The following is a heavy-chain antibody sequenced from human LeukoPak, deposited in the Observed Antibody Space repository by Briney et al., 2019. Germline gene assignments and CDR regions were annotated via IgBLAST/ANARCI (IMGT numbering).Heavy chain of an antibody. Sequence: GGSLRLSCAASGFTFSDYYMTWIRQVPGKGLEWVSYISSSSNNIHYANSVRGRFTISRDNAKNSVYLQMNSLRAEDTAIYYCARAAGWFDPWGQGTLVTVSS. V-gene: IGHV3-11*01. CDR2: ISSSSNNI. CDR1: GFTFSDYY. J-gene: IGHJ5*02. CDR3: ARAAGWFDP.